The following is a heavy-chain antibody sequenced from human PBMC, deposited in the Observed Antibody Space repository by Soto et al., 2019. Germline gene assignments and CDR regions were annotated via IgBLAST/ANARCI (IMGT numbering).Heavy chain of an antibody. D-gene: IGHD2-2*01. Sequence: PSETLSLTCTVSGVSISSYYWSWIRQPPGKGLEWIGYIYYSGSTNYNPSLKSRVTISVDTSKNQFSLKLSSVTAADTAVYYCARHGYLCSSTSCYSGIFDYWGQGTLVTVSS. CDR1: GVSISSYY. J-gene: IGHJ4*02. V-gene: IGHV4-59*08. CDR2: IYYSGST. CDR3: ARHGYLCSSTSCYSGIFDY.